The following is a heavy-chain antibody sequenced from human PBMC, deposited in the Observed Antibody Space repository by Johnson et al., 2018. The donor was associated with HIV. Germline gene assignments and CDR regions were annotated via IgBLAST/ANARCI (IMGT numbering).Heavy chain of an antibody. CDR1: GFTFSSYA. Sequence: QVQLVESGGGVVQPGGSLRLSCAASGFTFSSYAMHWVRQAPGKGLEWVAGISYDGSNKYYADSVKGRFTISRDNSKHTLHLQMNNRRAEDTAVYYCARDPSRSPGAFDIWGQGTMVTVSS. J-gene: IGHJ3*02. CDR3: ARDPSRSPGAFDI. V-gene: IGHV3-30*14. CDR2: ISYDGSNK.